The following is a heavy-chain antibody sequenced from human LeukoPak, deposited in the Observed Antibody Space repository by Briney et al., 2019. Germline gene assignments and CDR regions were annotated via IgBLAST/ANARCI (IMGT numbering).Heavy chain of an antibody. D-gene: IGHD3-22*01. CDR3: ASLHSNYYDSSGQFDY. V-gene: IGHV3-30-3*01. CDR1: GFTFSSYA. J-gene: IGHJ4*02. CDR2: ISYDGSNK. Sequence: GGSLRLSCAASGFTFSSYAMHWVRQAPGKGREGWAVISYDGSNKYYADSVKGRFTISRDNSKNTLYLQMNSLRAEDTAVYYCASLHSNYYDSSGQFDYWGQGTLVTVSS.